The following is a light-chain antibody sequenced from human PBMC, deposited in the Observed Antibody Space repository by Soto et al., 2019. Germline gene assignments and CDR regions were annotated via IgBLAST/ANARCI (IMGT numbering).Light chain of an antibody. CDR2: EGS. J-gene: IGLJ1*01. CDR3: CSYAGSSTSYV. Sequence: QSVLTQPPSVSGAPGQRVTISCTGSSSNIGAGYDVHWYQRLPGTAPKLMIYEGSKRPSGVSNRFSGSKSGNTASLTISGLQAEDEADYYCCSYAGSSTSYVFGTGTKVTVL. V-gene: IGLV1-40*01. CDR1: SSNIGAGYD.